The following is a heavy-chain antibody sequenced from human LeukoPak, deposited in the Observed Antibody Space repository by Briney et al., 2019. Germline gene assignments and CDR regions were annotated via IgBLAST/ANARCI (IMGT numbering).Heavy chain of an antibody. CDR3: ARGVPAAIRTIRWFDP. V-gene: IGHV1-2*02. J-gene: IGHJ5*02. Sequence: GASVKVSCKASGYTFTGYYMHWVRQAPGQGLEWMGWINPNSGGTNYAQKFQGRVTMTRDTSISTAYMELSRLRSDATAAYYCARGVPAAIRTIRWFDPWGQGTLVTVSS. CDR1: GYTFTGYY. D-gene: IGHD2-2*02. CDR2: INPNSGGT.